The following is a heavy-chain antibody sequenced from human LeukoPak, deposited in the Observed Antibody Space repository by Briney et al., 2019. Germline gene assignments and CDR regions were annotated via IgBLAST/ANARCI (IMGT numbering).Heavy chain of an antibody. Sequence: SVKVSYKASGGTFSSYAISWVRRAPGQGLEWMGGIIPIFGTANYAQKFQGRVAITADESTSTAYMELSSLRSEDTAVYYCARGGYYGSGSYYALDYWGQGTLVTVSS. V-gene: IGHV1-69*01. CDR3: ARGGYYGSGSYYALDY. CDR2: IIPIFGTA. CDR1: GGTFSSYA. D-gene: IGHD3-10*01. J-gene: IGHJ4*02.